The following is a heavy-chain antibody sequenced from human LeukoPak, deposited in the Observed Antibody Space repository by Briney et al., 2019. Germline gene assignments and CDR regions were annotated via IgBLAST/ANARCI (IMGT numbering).Heavy chain of an antibody. CDR2: ISGNGDTT. J-gene: IGHJ2*01. V-gene: IGHV3-23*01. Sequence: GGSLRLSCAASGFTFRRYAMTWVRQAPGKGLEWVSPISGNGDTTYYADSVTGRFTISRDNSKNTLYLQMNSLRAEDTAVYYCARGPHDRGYWYFDLWGRGTLVIVSS. CDR3: ARGPHDRGYWYFDL. CDR1: GFTFRRYA.